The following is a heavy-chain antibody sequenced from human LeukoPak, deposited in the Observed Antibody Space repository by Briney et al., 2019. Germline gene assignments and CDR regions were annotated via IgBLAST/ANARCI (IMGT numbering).Heavy chain of an antibody. V-gene: IGHV3-30*18. J-gene: IGHJ6*03. CDR1: GYTFTSYG. D-gene: IGHD6-13*01. CDR2: ISYDGSNK. CDR3: AKDRQQLTYYYMDV. Sequence: SRKASGYTFTSYGISWVRQAPGKGLEWVAVISYDGSNKYYADSVKGRFTISRDNSKNTLYLQMNSLRAEDTAVYYCAKDRQQLTYYYMDVWGKGTTVTVSS.